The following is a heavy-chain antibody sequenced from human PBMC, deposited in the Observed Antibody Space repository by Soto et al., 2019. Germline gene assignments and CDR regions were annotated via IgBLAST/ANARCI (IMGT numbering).Heavy chain of an antibody. CDR3: ARRPWLSGYYDY. D-gene: IGHD3-22*01. Sequence: GEALTISCKASGYSFTNYCIGWVRQMPGKGLEWMGIIYPGDSHAIYSPSFQGQVTMSADKSINTAYLQWSSLKASDTAMYYCARRPWLSGYYDYWGQGTLVTVSS. CDR2: IYPGDSHA. J-gene: IGHJ4*02. CDR1: GYSFTNYC. V-gene: IGHV5-51*01.